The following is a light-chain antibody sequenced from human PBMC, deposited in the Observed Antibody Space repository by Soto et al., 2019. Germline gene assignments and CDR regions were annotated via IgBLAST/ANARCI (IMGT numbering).Light chain of an antibody. CDR2: WTS. CDR1: QSVLYSSNNKNY. Sequence: DIVMTQSPDSLAVSLGERATINCKSSQSVLYSSNNKNYVAWYQQRPGQPPKLLIYWTSIRESGVPDRFSGSGSVTDFTLTISSLQAEDVAVYYCQQYYSPPLTLGGGTKVEIK. CDR3: QQYYSPPLT. J-gene: IGKJ4*01. V-gene: IGKV4-1*01.